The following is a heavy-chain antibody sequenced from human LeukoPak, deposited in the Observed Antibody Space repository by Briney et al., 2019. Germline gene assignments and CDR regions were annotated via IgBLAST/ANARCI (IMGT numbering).Heavy chain of an antibody. V-gene: IGHV1-18*01. CDR1: GYTFTSYG. J-gene: IGHJ2*01. CDR2: ISAYNGNT. D-gene: IGHD3-22*01. CDR3: ARERFYYDSSGYSPYWYFDL. Sequence: ASVKVSCKASGYTFTSYGISWVRQAPGQGLEWMGWISAYNGNTNYAQKLQGRVTMTTDTSTSTAYMELRSLRSDDTAVYYCARERFYYDSSGYSPYWYFDLWGRGTLVTGSS.